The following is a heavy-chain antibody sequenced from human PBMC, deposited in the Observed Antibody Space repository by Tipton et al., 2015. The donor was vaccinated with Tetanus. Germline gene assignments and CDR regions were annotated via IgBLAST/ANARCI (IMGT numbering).Heavy chain of an antibody. D-gene: IGHD6-19*01. CDR2: INHSGST. CDR3: ARVSVAFDY. CDR1: GGSFSGYY. J-gene: IGHJ4*02. Sequence: TLSLTCAVYGGSFSGYYWSWIRQPPGKGLEWIGEINHSGSTNYNPSLKSRVTISVDTSKNQFSLKLSSVTAADTAVYYCARVSVAFDYWAQGTLVTVSS. V-gene: IGHV4-34*01.